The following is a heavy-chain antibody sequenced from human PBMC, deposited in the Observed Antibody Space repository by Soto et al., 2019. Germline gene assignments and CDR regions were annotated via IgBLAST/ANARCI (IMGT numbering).Heavy chain of an antibody. V-gene: IGHV1-18*01. Sequence: QVQLVQSGAELKKPGASAKVSCKASGYMFTSYGISWVRQAPGQGLEWMAWISVNNGNTNYAQKFQGRVTMTTDTSTNTAHMELRSLIYDDTAVYYCARFNGSGTNYYMHVWGKGTTVIVSS. CDR2: ISVNNGNT. J-gene: IGHJ6*03. CDR3: ARFNGSGTNYYMHV. CDR1: GYMFTSYG. D-gene: IGHD3-10*01.